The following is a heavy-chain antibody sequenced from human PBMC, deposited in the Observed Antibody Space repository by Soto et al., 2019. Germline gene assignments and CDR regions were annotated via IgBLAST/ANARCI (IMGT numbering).Heavy chain of an antibody. CDR3: ARDGGYSNYYYYYYYMDV. D-gene: IGHD4-4*01. CDR1: GYTFTSYA. CDR2: INAGNGNT. Sequence: QVQLVQSGAEVKKPGASVKVSCKASGYTFTSYAMHWVRQAPGQRLEWMGWINAGNGNTKYSQKFQGRVTITRDTSASTAYMELSSLRSEDTAVYYCARDGGYSNYYYYYYYMDVWGKGTTVTVSS. J-gene: IGHJ6*03. V-gene: IGHV1-3*01.